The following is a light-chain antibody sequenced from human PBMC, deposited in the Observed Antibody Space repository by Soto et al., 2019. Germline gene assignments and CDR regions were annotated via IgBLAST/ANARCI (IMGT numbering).Light chain of an antibody. CDR1: QSIGYY. CDR2: DAS. J-gene: IGKJ5*01. V-gene: IGKV3-11*01. Sequence: EIVLTQSPATLSLSPGERATLSCRASQSIGYYLAWYQEKPGQAPRLLIYDASNRAPGIPARFSGSGSGTDITLTISSLEPADFAVYYCQQRQYWPPITFGQGTRLEI. CDR3: QQRQYWPPIT.